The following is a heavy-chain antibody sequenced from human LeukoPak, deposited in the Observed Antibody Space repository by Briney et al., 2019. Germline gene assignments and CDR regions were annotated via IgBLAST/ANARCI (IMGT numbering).Heavy chain of an antibody. CDR1: GFTFSDYY. CDR3: ARDPESGSEYYYYGMDV. V-gene: IGHV3-11*01. D-gene: IGHD2-15*01. CDR2: ISCSGSTI. Sequence: GGSLRLSCAAPGFTFSDYYMSWIRQAPGKGLEWVSYISCSGSTIYYADSVKGRFTISRDNAKNSLYLQMNSLRAEDTAVYYCARDPESGSEYYYYGMDVWGQGTTVTVSS. J-gene: IGHJ6*02.